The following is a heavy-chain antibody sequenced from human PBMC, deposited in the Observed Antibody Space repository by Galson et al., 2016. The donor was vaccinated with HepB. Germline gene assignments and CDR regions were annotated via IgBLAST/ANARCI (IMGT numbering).Heavy chain of an antibody. D-gene: IGHD6-6*01. J-gene: IGHJ4*02. CDR1: GGTFSSYA. Sequence: SVKVSCKASGGTFSSYAIIWVRQAPGQGLEWMGGIIPVFGTADYTPKFQGRVTITADDSTSTAYMDLSSLRSDDTAIYYCARVGVYSSSPRFDYWGQGTLVTVSS. CDR3: ARVGVYSSSPRFDY. V-gene: IGHV1-69*13. CDR2: IIPVFGTA.